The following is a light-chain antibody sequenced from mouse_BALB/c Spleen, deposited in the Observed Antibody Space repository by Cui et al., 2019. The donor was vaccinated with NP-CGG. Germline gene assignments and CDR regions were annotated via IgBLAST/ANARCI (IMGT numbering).Light chain of an antibody. J-gene: IGKJ4*01. CDR3: GQGYSYPFT. CDR2: GAS. CDR1: ENVGTY. V-gene: IGKV6-20*01. Sequence: NIVLTQSPKSISMPAAERVTLSCKASENVGTYVSWYQQKPEQSPKLLIYGASNRYTGVPDRFTGSGSATEFTLTSSSVQAEDIADYHCGQGYSYPFTFGSGTKLEIK.